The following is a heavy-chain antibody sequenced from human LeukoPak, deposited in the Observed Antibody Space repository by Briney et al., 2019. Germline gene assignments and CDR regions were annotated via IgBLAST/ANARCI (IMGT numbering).Heavy chain of an antibody. CDR3: ARRVWCSSTNCRGFDY. CDR1: GFTFSSYG. J-gene: IGHJ4*02. CDR2: IRYDGSNK. Sequence: GGSLRLSCAASGFTFSSYGMHWVRQAPGEGLEWVAFIRYDGSNKYYADSVKGRVTISRDNSKNTLYLQMNSLRAEDTAVYYCARRVWCSSTNCRGFDYWGQGTPVTVSS. D-gene: IGHD2-2*01. V-gene: IGHV3-30*02.